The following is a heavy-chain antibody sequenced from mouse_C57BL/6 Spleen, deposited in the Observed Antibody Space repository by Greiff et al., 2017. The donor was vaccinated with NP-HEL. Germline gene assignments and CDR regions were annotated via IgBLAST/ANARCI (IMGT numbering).Heavy chain of an antibody. D-gene: IGHD1-1*01. CDR1: GYTFTSYW. Sequence: QVQLKQPGAELVKPGASVKLSCKASGYTFTSYWMHWVKQRPGQGLEWIGMIHPNSGSTNYNEKFKSKATLTVDKSSSTAYMQLSSLTSEDSAVYYCAREEYYYGRGGYYAMDYWGQGTSVTVSS. CDR3: AREEYYYGRGGYYAMDY. CDR2: IHPNSGST. V-gene: IGHV1-64*01. J-gene: IGHJ4*01.